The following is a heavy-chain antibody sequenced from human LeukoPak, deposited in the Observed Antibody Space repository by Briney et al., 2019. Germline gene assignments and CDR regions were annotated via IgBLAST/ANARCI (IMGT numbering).Heavy chain of an antibody. V-gene: IGHV3-23*01. CDR1: GFPVDSNY. D-gene: IGHD1-26*01. J-gene: IGHJ4*02. CDR2: ISAGGGGI. CDR3: AKESNGRRFDFDY. Sequence: GGSLRLSCAASGFPVDSNYMNWVRQAPGKGLEWVSSISAGGGGIYYADSVKGRFTVSRDDSKNTLYLQMNSLRVEDTALYYCAKESNGRRFDFDYWGQGTLATVSS.